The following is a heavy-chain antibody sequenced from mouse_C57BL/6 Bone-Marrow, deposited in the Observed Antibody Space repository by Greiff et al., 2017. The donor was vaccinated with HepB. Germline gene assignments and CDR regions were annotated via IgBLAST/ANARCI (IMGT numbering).Heavy chain of an antibody. CDR3: TRVHYGSSYYAMDY. D-gene: IGHD1-1*01. Sequence: VKLVESGEGLVKPGGSLKLSCAASGFTFSSYAMSWVRQTPEKRLEWVAYISSGGDYIYYADTVKGRFTISRDNARNTLYLQMSSLKSEDTAMYYCTRVHYGSSYYAMDYWGQGTSVTVSS. CDR1: GFTFSSYA. J-gene: IGHJ4*01. CDR2: ISSGGDYI. V-gene: IGHV5-9-1*02.